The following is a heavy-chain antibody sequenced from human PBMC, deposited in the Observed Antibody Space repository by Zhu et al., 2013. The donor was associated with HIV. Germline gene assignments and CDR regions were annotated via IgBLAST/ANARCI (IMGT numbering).Heavy chain of an antibody. CDR3: AKTTSRGVSLPQSDY. Sequence: VQLVESGGGVVQPGRSLRLSCAASGFTFSSYGMHWVRQAPGKGLEWVAVISYDGSNKYYADSVKGRFTISRDNSKNTLYLQMNSLRAEDTAVYYCAKTTSRGVSLPQSDYWGQGTPVTVSS. J-gene: IGHJ4*02. V-gene: IGHV3-30*18. CDR2: ISYDGSNK. D-gene: IGHD3-10*01. CDR1: GFTFSSYG.